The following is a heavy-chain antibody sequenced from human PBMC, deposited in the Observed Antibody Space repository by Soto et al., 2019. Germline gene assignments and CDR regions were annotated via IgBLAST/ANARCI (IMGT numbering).Heavy chain of an antibody. CDR3: ARRRPTGYYNY. D-gene: IGHD3-9*01. V-gene: IGHV3-11*05. Sequence: QVQLVESGGDLVKPGGSLRLSCAASGFPFSDYYMSWIRQAPGKGLAWVSSIGSSSSYTNYADSVKGRFTISRDNAKNSLYLQMNSLRAEATAVYYCARRRPTGYYNYWGQGTLVTVSA. J-gene: IGHJ4*02. CDR2: IGSSSSYT. CDR1: GFPFSDYY.